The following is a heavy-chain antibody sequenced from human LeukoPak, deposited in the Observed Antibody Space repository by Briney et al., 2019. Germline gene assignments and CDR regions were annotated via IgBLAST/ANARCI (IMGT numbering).Heavy chain of an antibody. D-gene: IGHD1-26*01. CDR3: ARASGSYLNY. J-gene: IGHJ4*02. V-gene: IGHV3-48*03. Sequence: PGGSLRLSCAASGFTFSSYEVNWVRQAPGKGLEWVSYISSSGSTIYYADSVKGRFTISRDNAKNSLYLQMNSLRAEDTAVYYCARASGSYLNYWGQGTLVTVSS. CDR1: GFTFSSYE. CDR2: ISSSGSTI.